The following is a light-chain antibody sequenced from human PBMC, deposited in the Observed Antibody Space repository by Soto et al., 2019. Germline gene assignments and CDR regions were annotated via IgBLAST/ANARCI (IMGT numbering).Light chain of an antibody. J-gene: IGLJ2*01. CDR2: GNS. CDR1: SSNIGAGYD. CDR3: QSYDSSLSGSV. Sequence: QSVLTQRPSVSGAPGQRVTISCTGSSSNIGAGYDVHWYQQLPGTAPKLLIHGNSNRPSGVPDRFSGSKFGTSASLSITGLQADDEADYYCQSYDSSLSGSVFGEGTKLTVL. V-gene: IGLV1-40*01.